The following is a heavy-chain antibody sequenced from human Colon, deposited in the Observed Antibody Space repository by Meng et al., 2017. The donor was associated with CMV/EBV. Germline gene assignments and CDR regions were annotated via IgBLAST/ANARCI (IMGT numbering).Heavy chain of an antibody. CDR2: INPSGGTT. CDR3: AGGVATMSPFDY. J-gene: IGHJ4*02. V-gene: IGHV1-46*01. Sequence: CKASAYIFTNYYAHSVRQAPGQGLEWVGIINPSGGTTIYAQKFQDRVSMTRDTSTNTVYMELSSLRSDDTAVYYCAGGVATMSPFDYWGQGTLVTVSS. D-gene: IGHD5-12*01. CDR1: AYIFTNYY.